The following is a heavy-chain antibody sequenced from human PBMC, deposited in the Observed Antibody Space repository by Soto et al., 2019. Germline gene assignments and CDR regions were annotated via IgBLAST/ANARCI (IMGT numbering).Heavy chain of an antibody. CDR1: GFTFRNYA. J-gene: IGHJ4*02. V-gene: IGHV3-23*01. D-gene: IGHD2-2*02. Sequence: DVQLLESGGDLVQPGGSLRLSCIASGFTFRNYAMAWVRQAPGEDLEWVSAIGTSGTPTLYADSVKSRFSISRDDSRNTVSLQMNSLRAEDTAVYYCAKDLRIPRDYWGQGTLVTVSS. CDR3: AKDLRIPRDY. CDR2: IGTSGTPT.